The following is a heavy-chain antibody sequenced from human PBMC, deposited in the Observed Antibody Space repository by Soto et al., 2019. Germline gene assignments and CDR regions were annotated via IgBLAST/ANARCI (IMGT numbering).Heavy chain of an antibody. D-gene: IGHD1-1*01. J-gene: IGHJ4*01. CDR3: ARDGREAGTFDY. V-gene: IGHV3-30*14. Sequence: XGSLRLSCAASGFNFNTYSMQWVRQAPGKGLEWVAVISYDGTQKYYADSVKGRFTLSRDNSKNTLYVQMNSLRVEDTAVYYCARDGREAGTFDYWGHGTLVTVSS. CDR2: ISYDGTQK. CDR1: GFNFNTYS.